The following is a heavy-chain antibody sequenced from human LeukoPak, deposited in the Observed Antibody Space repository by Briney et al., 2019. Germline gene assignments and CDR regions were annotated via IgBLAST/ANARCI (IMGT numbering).Heavy chain of an antibody. V-gene: IGHV3-21*01. Sequence: GGSLRLSCAASGFTFSSYNMNWVRQAPGKGLEWVSSITSSSSYIYYADSVKGRFTISRDNAKNSLYLQMNSLRAEDTAVYYCARVDYYDSSGYDYWGQGTLVTVSS. J-gene: IGHJ4*02. CDR2: ITSSSSYI. D-gene: IGHD3-22*01. CDR1: GFTFSSYN. CDR3: ARVDYYDSSGYDY.